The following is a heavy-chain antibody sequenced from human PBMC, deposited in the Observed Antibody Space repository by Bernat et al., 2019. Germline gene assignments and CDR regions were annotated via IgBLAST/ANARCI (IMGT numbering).Heavy chain of an antibody. V-gene: IGHV4-34*01. CDR1: GGSFSGYY. Sequence: QVQLQQWGAGLLKPSETLSLTCAVYGGSFSGYYWSWIRQPPGEGLEWIGESNHNGSTNYNPALKRRVTLSVDTSTTRYSLKLSSVAAANRAVYYCAPGIAAAEGYWGQGTLVTVSS. CDR3: APGIAAAEGY. D-gene: IGHD6-13*01. J-gene: IGHJ4*02. CDR2: SNHNGST.